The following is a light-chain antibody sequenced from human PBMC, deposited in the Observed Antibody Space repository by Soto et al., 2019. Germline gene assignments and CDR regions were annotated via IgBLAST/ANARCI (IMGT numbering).Light chain of an antibody. V-gene: IGKV3-20*01. Sequence: PGETATLTCIASRSVSSTFLAWYQQKPGQAPTLLIYDADTRATGIPDRFSGSGFGTHFTLTISSLEPEDFAMYYCQQSASSVTFGQGTRLEIK. J-gene: IGKJ5*01. CDR1: RSVSSTF. CDR3: QQSASSVT. CDR2: DAD.